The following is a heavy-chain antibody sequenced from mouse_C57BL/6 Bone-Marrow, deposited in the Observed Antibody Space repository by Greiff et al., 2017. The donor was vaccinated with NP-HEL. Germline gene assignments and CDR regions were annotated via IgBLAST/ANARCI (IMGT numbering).Heavy chain of an antibody. V-gene: IGHV1-81*01. CDR2: IYPRSGNT. CDR3: ARWRIYYDYPFAY. D-gene: IGHD2-4*01. Sequence: VQLQQSGAELARPGASVKLSCKASGYTFTSYGISWVKQRTGQGLEWIGEIYPRSGNTYYNEKFKGKATLTADKSSSTAYMALRSLTSEDSAVYFCARWRIYYDYPFAYWGQGTLVTVSA. CDR1: GYTFTSYG. J-gene: IGHJ3*01.